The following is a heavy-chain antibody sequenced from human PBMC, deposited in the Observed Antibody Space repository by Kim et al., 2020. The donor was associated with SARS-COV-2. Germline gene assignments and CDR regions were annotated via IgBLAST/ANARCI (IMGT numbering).Heavy chain of an antibody. Sequence: GGSLRLSCAASGFTFSRYAITWVRQAPGKELEWVSSIGASGDSTYYADSVKGRFTISRDNSKNTLYLQMNSLRAEDTAIYYCVKGESTFDYWGQGTLVTVSS. V-gene: IGHV3-23*01. J-gene: IGHJ4*02. CDR1: GFTFSRYA. CDR2: IGASGDST. D-gene: IGHD3-10*01. CDR3: VKGESTFDY.